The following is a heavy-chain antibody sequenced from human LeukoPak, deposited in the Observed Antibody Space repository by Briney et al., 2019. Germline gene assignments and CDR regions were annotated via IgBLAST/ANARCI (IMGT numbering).Heavy chain of an antibody. CDR3: ARGYYDSSGYYDEYFQH. CDR2: IIPIFGTP. D-gene: IGHD3-22*01. V-gene: IGHV1-69*05. J-gene: IGHJ1*01. Sequence: GSSVKVSCKASGGTFSSYAISWVRQAPGQGLEWMGRIIPIFGTPNYAQKFQGRVTITTDESTSTAYMELSSLRSEDTAVYYCARGYYDSSGYYDEYFQHWGQGTLVTVSS. CDR1: GGTFSSYA.